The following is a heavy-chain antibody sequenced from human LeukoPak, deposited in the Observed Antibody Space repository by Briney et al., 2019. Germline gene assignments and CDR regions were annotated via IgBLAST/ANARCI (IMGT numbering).Heavy chain of an antibody. CDR3: ARERRYCSGDNCYSGFDY. Sequence: PGGSLRLSCAASGLTVSSNYMTWVRQSPGKGLEWVSVIYSGGSTYYADSVKGRFTISRDNSKNTVYLQMNSLRAEDTAVYYCARERRYCSGDNCYSGFDYWGQGTLVTVSS. V-gene: IGHV3-53*01. CDR2: IYSGGST. J-gene: IGHJ4*02. D-gene: IGHD2-15*01. CDR1: GLTVSSNY.